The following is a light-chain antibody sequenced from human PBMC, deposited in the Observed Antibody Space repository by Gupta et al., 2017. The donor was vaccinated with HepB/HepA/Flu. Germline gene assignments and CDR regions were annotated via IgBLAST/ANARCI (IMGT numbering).Light chain of an antibody. J-gene: IGLJ2*01. Sequence: QAVLSHEPSLPLSPGGTVTPTCGSNTAAVTNGHYPYWIQQKPGQVRRILIYNTNNKHAWTPGRFSGSRLGDKAALTLTGAQPEDEDDYYCLLDYSAARVFGGGTKVTVL. V-gene: IGLV7-46*01. CDR1: TAAVTNGHY. CDR2: NTN. CDR3: LLDYSAARV.